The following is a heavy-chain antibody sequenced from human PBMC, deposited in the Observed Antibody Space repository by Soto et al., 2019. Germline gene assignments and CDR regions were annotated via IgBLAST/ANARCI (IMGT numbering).Heavy chain of an antibody. Sequence: VASVKVSCKVSGYTLTELSMHWVRQAPGKGLEWMGGFDPEDGETIYAQKFQGRVTMTEDTSTDTAYMELSSLRSEDTAVYYCATLGERGYSYGYYYYYRMDVWGQGTTVTVSS. CDR1: GYTLTELS. V-gene: IGHV1-24*01. CDR3: ATLGERGYSYGYYYYYRMDV. J-gene: IGHJ6*02. D-gene: IGHD5-18*01. CDR2: FDPEDGET.